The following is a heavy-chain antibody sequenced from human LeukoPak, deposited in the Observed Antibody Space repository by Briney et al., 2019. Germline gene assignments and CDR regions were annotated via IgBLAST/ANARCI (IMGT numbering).Heavy chain of an antibody. CDR3: VRVGSAYGDPLEFDF. CDR2: ISGHNGNT. D-gene: IGHD4-17*01. J-gene: IGHJ4*02. V-gene: IGHV1-18*01. CDR1: GYSFNKIG. Sequence: ASVKVSCNASGYSFNKIGTSWARQAPGRGLEWMGWISGHNGNTDSAQKLQDRVTMTTDNSMSTAYLKLRSLRSDDTAVYFCVRVGSAYGDPLEFDFWGQGTLVTVSS.